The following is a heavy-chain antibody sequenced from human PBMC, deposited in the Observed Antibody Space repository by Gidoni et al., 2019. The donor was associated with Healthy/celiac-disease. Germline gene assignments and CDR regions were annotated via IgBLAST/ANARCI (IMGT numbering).Heavy chain of an antibody. V-gene: IGHV3-23*01. J-gene: IGHJ4*02. CDR1: GFTFSSYA. Sequence: EVQLLESGGGLVQPGGSLRLSCPASGFTFSSYAMSWVRQAPGKGLEWVSAISGSGGSTYYADSVKGRFTISRDNSKNTLYLQMNSLRAEDTAVYYCAKEDYDSSGYYPNYFDYWGQGTLVTVSS. CDR3: AKEDYDSSGYYPNYFDY. CDR2: ISGSGGST. D-gene: IGHD3-22*01.